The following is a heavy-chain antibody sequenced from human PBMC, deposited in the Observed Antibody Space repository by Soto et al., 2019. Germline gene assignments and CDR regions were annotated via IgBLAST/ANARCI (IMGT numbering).Heavy chain of an antibody. CDR1: GGSFCGYY. V-gene: IGHV4-34*01. J-gene: IGHJ5*02. CDR3: ARSHHCSGGSCSALNWFDP. D-gene: IGHD2-15*01. CDR2: INHSGST. Sequence: SETLSLTCAVYGGSFCGYYWSWIRQPPGKGLEWIGEINHSGSTNYNPSLKSRVTISVDTSKNQFSLKLSSVTAADTAVYYCARSHHCSGGSCSALNWFDPWGQGTLVTVSS.